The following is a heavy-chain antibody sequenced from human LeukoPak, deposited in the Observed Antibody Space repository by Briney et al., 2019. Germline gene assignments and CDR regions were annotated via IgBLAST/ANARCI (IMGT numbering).Heavy chain of an antibody. D-gene: IGHD1-20*01. CDR2: IWYDGSNK. J-gene: IGHJ4*02. V-gene: IGHV3-33*01. CDR3: ARGTNWNYFDH. Sequence: GGSLRLSCGASGFTFSSYGIHWVRQAPGKGLEWVAVIWYDGSNKYYAASVKGRFTISRDNSANTLYLQMNSLRGEDTAVYYCARGTNWNYFDHWGQGTPVTVSS. CDR1: GFTFSSYG.